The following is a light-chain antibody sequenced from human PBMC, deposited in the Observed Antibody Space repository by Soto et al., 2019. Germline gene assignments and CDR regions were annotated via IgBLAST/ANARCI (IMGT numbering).Light chain of an antibody. J-gene: IGKJ4*01. V-gene: IGKV1-5*01. CDR3: QQYDNYPLT. CDR2: DAS. Sequence: DIQMTQSPSTLSASVGDRVPISCRASQSVGSWLAWYQQKPGKAPKFLIYDASTLESGVPSRFSGSGSGTEFTLTISSLQPDDFATYYCQQYDNYPLTFGGGTKVEI. CDR1: QSVGSW.